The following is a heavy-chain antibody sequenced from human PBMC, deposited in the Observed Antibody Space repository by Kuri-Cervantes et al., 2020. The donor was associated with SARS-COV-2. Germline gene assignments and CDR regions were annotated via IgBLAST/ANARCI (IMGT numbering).Heavy chain of an antibody. V-gene: IGHV1-24*01. Sequence: ASVKVSCKVSGYTLTELSMHWVRQAPGKGLEWVGGFDPEDGETIYAQKFQGRVTMTRDTSISTAYMGLSRLRSDDTAVYYCARDWAYVDPGYFDYWGQGTLVTVSS. CDR2: FDPEDGET. CDR3: ARDWAYVDPGYFDY. D-gene: IGHD3-10*01. CDR1: GYTLTELS. J-gene: IGHJ4*02.